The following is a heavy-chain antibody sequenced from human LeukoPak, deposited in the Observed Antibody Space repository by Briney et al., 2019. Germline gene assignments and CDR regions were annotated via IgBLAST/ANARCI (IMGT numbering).Heavy chain of an antibody. D-gene: IGHD5-18*01. CDR3: ARDRGYSYGHDY. Sequence: SETLSLTCTVSGYSISSGYYWGWIRQPPGKGLEWIGTIYHSGSTYYNPSLKSPLTISVDTSKNHFSLKLRSVTAADTAVYYCARDRGYSYGHDYWGQGTLVTVSS. V-gene: IGHV4-38-2*02. CDR2: IYHSGST. CDR1: GYSISSGYY. J-gene: IGHJ4*02.